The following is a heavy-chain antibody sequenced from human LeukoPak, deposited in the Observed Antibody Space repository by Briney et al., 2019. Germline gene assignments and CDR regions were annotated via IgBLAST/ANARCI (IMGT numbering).Heavy chain of an antibody. CDR3: ANLDYYDSSGYRYYFDY. D-gene: IGHD3-22*01. CDR1: GFTFSSYG. J-gene: IGHJ4*02. CDR2: IRYDGSNK. Sequence: GGSLRLSCAASGFTFSSYGMHWVRQAPGKGLEWVAFIRYDGSNKYYADSVKGRFTISRDNSKNTLYLQMNSLRAVDTAVYYCANLDYYDSSGYRYYFDYWGQGTLVTVFS. V-gene: IGHV3-30*02.